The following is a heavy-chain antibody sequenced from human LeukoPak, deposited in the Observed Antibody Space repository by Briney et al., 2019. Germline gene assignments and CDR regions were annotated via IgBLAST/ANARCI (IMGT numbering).Heavy chain of an antibody. CDR3: ARGSSSWPRYFDY. Sequence: SETLSLTRTVSGGSISSYYWNWIRQPPGKGLEWIGYFYYSGSTNYDPSLKSRVTISGDTSKNQFSLKLSSVTAADTAMYYCARGSSSWPRYFDYWGQGPLLTVFS. J-gene: IGHJ4*02. V-gene: IGHV4-59*01. CDR2: FYYSGST. D-gene: IGHD6-13*01. CDR1: GGSISSYY.